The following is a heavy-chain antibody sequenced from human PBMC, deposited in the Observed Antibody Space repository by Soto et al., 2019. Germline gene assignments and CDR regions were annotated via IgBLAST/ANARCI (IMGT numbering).Heavy chain of an antibody. CDR1: GLTFSSCA. CDR2: ISGSGSNT. J-gene: IGHJ5*01. Sequence: EVQLLESGGDLVQPGGSLRLSCVASGLTFSSCAMSWARQAPGKGLEWVSAISGSGSNTYYPDSVKGRFTISSDNSKNTLYLQMNSLRAEDTAVYYCAKDRREGNNYGWFDSWGQGTLVTVSS. CDR3: AKDRREGNNYGWFDS. D-gene: IGHD5-12*01. V-gene: IGHV3-23*01.